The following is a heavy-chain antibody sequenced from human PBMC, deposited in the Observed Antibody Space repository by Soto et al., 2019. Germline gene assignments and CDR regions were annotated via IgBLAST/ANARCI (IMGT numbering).Heavy chain of an antibody. CDR3: ARVDTMIVVVIRGKYHFDY. CDR1: GFPLTSYG. J-gene: IGHJ4*02. V-gene: IGHV1-18*01. D-gene: IGHD3-22*01. CDR2: ISAYNGNI. Sequence: GASVKVSCKASGFPLTSYGISWVRQAPGQGLEWMGWISAYNGNINYAQKFQGRVRMTTDTSTSTAYMELKNLRSDDTAVYYCARVDTMIVVVIRGKYHFDYWSQGTLVTVSS.